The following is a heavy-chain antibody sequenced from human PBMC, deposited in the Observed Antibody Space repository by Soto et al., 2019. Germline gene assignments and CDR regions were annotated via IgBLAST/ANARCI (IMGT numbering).Heavy chain of an antibody. CDR1: GFSFRNST. Sequence: EVQVLESGGGLVQPGGSLRLSCPASGFSFRNSTMTWVRQAPGKGLEWVSAIRAGGASSYYADSVKGRFTISRDNSGNTVYLHMNGLRAEDSAVYYCATQVLGGQGTLVTVSP. CDR3: ATQVL. V-gene: IGHV3-23*01. D-gene: IGHD3-3*01. J-gene: IGHJ4*02. CDR2: IRAGGASS.